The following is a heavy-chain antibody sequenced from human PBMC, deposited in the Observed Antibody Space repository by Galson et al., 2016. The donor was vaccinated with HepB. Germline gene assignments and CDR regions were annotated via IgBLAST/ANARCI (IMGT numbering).Heavy chain of an antibody. V-gene: IGHV3-30-3*01. D-gene: IGHD2-2*01. J-gene: IGHJ6*02. CDR2: LSYDGSKK. Sequence: SLRLSCAASGFTFRSYAMHWVRQAPGKGLEWVAVLSYDGSKKYNGDSVKGRFTISRDNSKNTLYLQMNSLRAEDTAVYYCAREPEIIVLPSANDYGMGVWGHVTTVTASS. CDR3: AREPEIIVLPSANDYGMGV. CDR1: GFTFRSYA.